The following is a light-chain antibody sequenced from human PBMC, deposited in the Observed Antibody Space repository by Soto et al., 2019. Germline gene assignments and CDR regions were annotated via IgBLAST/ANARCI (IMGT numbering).Light chain of an antibody. CDR3: QQSGSSPRT. CDR2: DTS. J-gene: IGKJ2*01. CDR1: QSVSNVY. V-gene: IGKV3-20*01. Sequence: EIVLTQSPGTLSLSPGERATLSCRASQSVSNVYLAWYQQKPGQAPRLLIYDTSNRATGIPDRFSGSGSGRVFTLAISRLEPEDFAVYYCQQSGSSPRTFGQGTKLEIK.